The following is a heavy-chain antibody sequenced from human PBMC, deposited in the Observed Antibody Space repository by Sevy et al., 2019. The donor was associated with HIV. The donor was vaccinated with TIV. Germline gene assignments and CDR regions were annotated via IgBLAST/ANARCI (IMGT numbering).Heavy chain of an antibody. Sequence: GGSLRLSCAASGFTVSSNYMSWVRQAPGKGLEWVSVIYSGGSTYYADSVKGRFTISRDNSKNTLYLQMNSLRAEDTAVYYCARMLGYDPYYFDYWGQGTLVTVSS. D-gene: IGHD5-12*01. CDR2: IYSGGST. V-gene: IGHV3-53*01. CDR3: ARMLGYDPYYFDY. CDR1: GFTVSSNY. J-gene: IGHJ4*02.